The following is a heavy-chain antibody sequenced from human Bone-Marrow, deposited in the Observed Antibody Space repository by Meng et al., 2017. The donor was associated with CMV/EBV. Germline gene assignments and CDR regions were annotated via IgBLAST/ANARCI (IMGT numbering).Heavy chain of an antibody. J-gene: IGHJ4*01. CDR1: GGTFSSYT. V-gene: IGHV1-69*02. CDR2: IIPILGIA. Sequence: SVKVSCKASGGTFSSYTISWVRQAPGQGLEWMGRIIPILGIANYAQKFQGRVTITADKSTSTAYMELSSLRSEDTAVYYCARSSWGLRACGFDIWGQGTMVTVSS. D-gene: IGHD7-27*01. CDR3: ARSSWGLRACGFDI.